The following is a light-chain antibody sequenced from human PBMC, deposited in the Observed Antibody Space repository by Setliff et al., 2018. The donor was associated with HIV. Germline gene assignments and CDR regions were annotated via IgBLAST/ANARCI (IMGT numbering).Light chain of an antibody. CDR3: AAWDVGLSAFYV. Sequence: PPSTSGTPGHRVIISCSGSHSNIGSNTVNWFQQLPGTAPKLLIYNNDQRPSGVPDRFSGSKSGTSASLAISGLQSEDEAEYYCAAWDVGLSAFYVFGSGTKVTVL. CDR1: HSNIGSNT. CDR2: NND. J-gene: IGLJ1*01. V-gene: IGLV1-44*01.